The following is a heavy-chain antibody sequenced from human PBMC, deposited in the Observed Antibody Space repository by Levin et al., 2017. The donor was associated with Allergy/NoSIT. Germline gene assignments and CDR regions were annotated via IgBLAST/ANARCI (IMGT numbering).Heavy chain of an antibody. CDR3: ARQYDGSGSYAPDY. Sequence: GSLRLSCTVSGGSISSSSYYWGWIRQPPGKGLEWIGSIYYSGSTYYNPSLKSRVTISGDTSENQFSLKLSSVTAADTAVYYCARQYDGSGSYAPDYWGPGTLVTVSS. V-gene: IGHV4-39*01. D-gene: IGHD3-10*01. CDR2: IYYSGST. J-gene: IGHJ4*02. CDR1: GGSISSSSYY.